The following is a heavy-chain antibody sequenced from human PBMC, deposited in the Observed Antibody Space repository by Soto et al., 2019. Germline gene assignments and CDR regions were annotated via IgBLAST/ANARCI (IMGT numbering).Heavy chain of an antibody. Sequence: QVQLQESGPGLVKPSETLSLTCTVSGGSISSYYWSWIRQPPGKGLEWIGYIYYSGSTNYNPSLXXRVTISVDTSXXQXSXXLSSVTAADTAVYYCARDSRYGDYPRYYYYYGMDVWGQGTTVTVSS. CDR3: ARDSRYGDYPRYYYYYGMDV. D-gene: IGHD4-17*01. J-gene: IGHJ6*02. CDR1: GGSISSYY. CDR2: IYYSGST. V-gene: IGHV4-59*01.